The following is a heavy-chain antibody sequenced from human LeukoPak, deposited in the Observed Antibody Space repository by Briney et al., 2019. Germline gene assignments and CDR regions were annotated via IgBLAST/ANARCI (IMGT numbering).Heavy chain of an antibody. CDR1: GFTFNTYA. CDR2: IWYDGGNK. V-gene: IGHV3-33*08. CDR3: ARDSEDIVLMGFDP. D-gene: IGHD2-8*01. Sequence: PGGSLSLSCSTSGFTFNTYAMHWVRQAPGKGLEWVAVIWYDGGNKYYADSVKGRFTISRDNSKNTLYLQMNSLRAEDTAVYYCARDSEDIVLMGFDPWGQGTLVTVSS. J-gene: IGHJ5*02.